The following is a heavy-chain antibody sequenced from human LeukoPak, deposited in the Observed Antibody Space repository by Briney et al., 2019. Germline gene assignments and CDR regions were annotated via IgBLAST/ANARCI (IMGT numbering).Heavy chain of an antibody. Sequence: GGSLRLSCAALGFGLGGPGWAGVPQAPGGGWGGVGRIKSQTSGGTIDYAAPVKGRFTISRDDSKNTLYLQMDGLQSEDTAVYYCTTYAAARPDYFHYWGQGTLVTVSS. CDR2: IKSQTSGGTI. J-gene: IGHJ4*02. D-gene: IGHD6-6*01. V-gene: IGHV3-15*01. CDR3: TTYAAARPDYFHY. CDR1: GFGLGGPG.